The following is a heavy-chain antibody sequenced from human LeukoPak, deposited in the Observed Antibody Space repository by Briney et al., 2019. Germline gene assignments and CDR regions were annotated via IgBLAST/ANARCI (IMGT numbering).Heavy chain of an antibody. V-gene: IGHV3-23*01. CDR3: AKAVAGTLNWFDP. Sequence: GGSLRLSCAASGFTFSSYAMSWVRQAPGKGLEWVSAISGSGDNTYYADSVKGRFTISRDNSKNTLFLQMNSLRAEDTAVYCCAKAVAGTLNWFDPWGQGTLVTVSS. CDR1: GFTFSSYA. J-gene: IGHJ5*02. D-gene: IGHD6-19*01. CDR2: ISGSGDNT.